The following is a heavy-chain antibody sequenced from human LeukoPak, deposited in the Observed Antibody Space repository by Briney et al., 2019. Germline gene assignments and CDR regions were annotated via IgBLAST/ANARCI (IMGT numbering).Heavy chain of an antibody. V-gene: IGHV3-66*01. D-gene: IGHD6-25*01. J-gene: IGHJ5*02. CDR1: GLTVSNNY. CDR3: ARDPGAAAGNLWS. CDR2: IFSGGGT. Sequence: GGSLRLSCVVSGLTVSNNYMTWVRQAPGKGLEWVSLIFSGGGTYYADSVKGGFTISRDSSKNTLYLQMNSLRAEDTALYYCARDPGAAAGNLWSWGQGTLVTVSS.